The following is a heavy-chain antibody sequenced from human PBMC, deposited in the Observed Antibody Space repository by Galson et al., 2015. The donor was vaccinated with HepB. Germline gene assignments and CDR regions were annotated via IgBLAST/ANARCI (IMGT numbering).Heavy chain of an antibody. J-gene: IGHJ3*02. CDR1: GFTFSSYS. CDR2: ISSSSSYI. D-gene: IGHD3/OR15-3a*01. V-gene: IGHV3-21*01. CDR3: ARLNWTSPLNT. Sequence: SLRLSCAASGFTFSSYSMNWVRQAPGKGLEWVSSISSSSSYIYYADSVKGRFTISRDNAKNSLYLQMNSLRAEDTAVYYCARLNWTSPLNTWGQGTMAPAPS.